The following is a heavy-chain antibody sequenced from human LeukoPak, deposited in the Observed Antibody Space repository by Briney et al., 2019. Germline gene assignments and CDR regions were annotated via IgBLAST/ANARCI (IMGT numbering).Heavy chain of an antibody. D-gene: IGHD2-15*01. V-gene: IGHV3-21*01. CDR2: ISGSGGST. J-gene: IGHJ4*02. CDR3: ARACSGASCPYYFDY. CDR1: RFTFSSYS. Sequence: GGSLRLSCAASRFTFSSYSMNWVRQAPGKGLEWVSAISGSGGSTYYADSVKGRFTISRDNAKNSLYLQMNSLRAEDTAVYYCARACSGASCPYYFDYWGQGTLVTVSS.